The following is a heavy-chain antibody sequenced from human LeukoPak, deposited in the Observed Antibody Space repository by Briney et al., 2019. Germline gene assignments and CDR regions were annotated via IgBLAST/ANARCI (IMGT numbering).Heavy chain of an antibody. CDR2: IYHSGST. Sequence: GSLRLSCAASGFTFSSYSMNWVRQAPGKGLEWIGSIYHSGSTYYNPSLKSRVTISVDTSKNQFSLKLSSVTAADTAVYYCARDQRARYYDSSGYYFPQGYFDYWGQGTLVTVSS. CDR3: ARDQRARYYDSSGYYFPQGYFDY. CDR1: GFTFSSYS. V-gene: IGHV4-38-2*02. D-gene: IGHD3-22*01. J-gene: IGHJ4*02.